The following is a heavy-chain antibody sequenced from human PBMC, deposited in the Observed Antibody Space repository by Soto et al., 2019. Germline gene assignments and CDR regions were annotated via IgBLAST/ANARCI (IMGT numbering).Heavy chain of an antibody. CDR3: AKDRLSTAVTTYYGMDV. CDR2: ISGSTGST. V-gene: IGHV3-23*01. Sequence: EVQLLESGGGLVQPGGSLRLSCAASGFTFSSYAMSWVRQAPGKGLEWVSSISGSTGSTYYADSVKGRFTISRDNSRDXXYVQMNSLRVEDTAVYYCAKDRLSTAVTTYYGMDVWGQGTTVTVSS. D-gene: IGHD4-17*01. CDR1: GFTFSSYA. J-gene: IGHJ6*02.